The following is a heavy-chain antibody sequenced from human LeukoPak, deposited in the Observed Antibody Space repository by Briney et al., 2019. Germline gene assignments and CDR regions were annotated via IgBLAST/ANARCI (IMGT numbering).Heavy chain of an antibody. J-gene: IGHJ3*02. Sequence: ASVKVSCKASGYTFTSYGISGVRQAPGQGLEWMGWISPYNGNTNYAQKIQGRVTMTTDTSTSTAHMELRSLRSDDTAVYSCAREDSSGYAFDIWGQGTMVTVSS. V-gene: IGHV1-18*01. D-gene: IGHD3-22*01. CDR3: AREDSSGYAFDI. CDR1: GYTFTSYG. CDR2: ISPYNGNT.